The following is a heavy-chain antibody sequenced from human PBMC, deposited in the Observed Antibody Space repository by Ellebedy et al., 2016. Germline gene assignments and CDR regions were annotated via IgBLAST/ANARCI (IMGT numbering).Heavy chain of an antibody. Sequence: GGSLRLSCAASGFTFSSYAMTWVRQAPGKGLEWVSTISGSGGSTYYADSVKGRFTISRDNSKDTLYLQMNGLGAEDTAIYYCAGRFGDQVLWGQGTLVTVSS. D-gene: IGHD3-10*01. J-gene: IGHJ4*02. CDR1: GFTFSSYA. V-gene: IGHV3-23*01. CDR2: ISGSGGST. CDR3: AGRFGDQVL.